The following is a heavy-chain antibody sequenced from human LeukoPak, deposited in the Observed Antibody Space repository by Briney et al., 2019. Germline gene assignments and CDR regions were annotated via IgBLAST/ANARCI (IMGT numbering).Heavy chain of an antibody. Sequence: PGGSLRLSCAASGFTFSSYGMHWVRQAPGKGLEWVAFIRYDGSNKYYADSVKGRFTISRDNSKNTLYLQMNSLRAEDTAVYYCAKDHSSSWYNYYYYMDVWGKGTTVTVSS. D-gene: IGHD6-13*01. CDR1: GFTFSSYG. CDR3: AKDHSSSWYNYYYYMDV. CDR2: IRYDGSNK. J-gene: IGHJ6*03. V-gene: IGHV3-30*02.